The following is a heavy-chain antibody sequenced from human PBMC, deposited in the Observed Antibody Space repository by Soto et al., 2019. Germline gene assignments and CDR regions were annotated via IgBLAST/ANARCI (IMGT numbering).Heavy chain of an antibody. V-gene: IGHV1-8*01. CDR1: GYTFTSYD. CDR3: ARRAEANGWNGFGADKYYFDF. J-gene: IGHJ4*02. Sequence: ASVKVSCKASGYTFTSYDIYWVRQATGQGLEWMGWMNPNTGNSGYAQKFQGRVTMTSDTSISTAHMELSSLRSEDTAVYYCARRAEANGWNGFGADKYYFDFWGQGTLVTVSS. CDR2: MNPNTGNS. D-gene: IGHD1-1*01.